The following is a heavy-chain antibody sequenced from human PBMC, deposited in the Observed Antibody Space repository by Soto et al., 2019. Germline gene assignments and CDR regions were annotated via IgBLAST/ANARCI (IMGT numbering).Heavy chain of an antibody. V-gene: IGHV1-18*01. Sequence: ASVKVSCTASGYTFTSYGSIWVRQAPGQGLEWMGWISAYNGNTNYAQKLQGRVTMTTDTSTSTAYMELRSLRSDDTAVYYCARDVDTAMLVSWGQGTLVTVSS. CDR1: GYTFTSYG. CDR3: ARDVDTAMLVS. J-gene: IGHJ4*02. D-gene: IGHD5-18*01. CDR2: ISAYNGNT.